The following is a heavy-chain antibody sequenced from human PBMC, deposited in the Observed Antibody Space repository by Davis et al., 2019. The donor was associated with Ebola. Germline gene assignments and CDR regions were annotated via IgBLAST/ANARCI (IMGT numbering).Heavy chain of an antibody. CDR1: GFTVSSAW. CDR2: VRGGATT. CDR3: TADSPVVGVGEFDY. V-gene: IGHV3-15*01. Sequence: GESLKISCAASGFTVSSAWMSWVRQAPGKGLEWVGRVRGGATTDYPAPVKGRFTVSRDDSRDMVYLQMNSLKTEDTAVYFCTADSPVVGVGEFDYWGQGTLVTVSS. J-gene: IGHJ4*02. D-gene: IGHD1-26*01.